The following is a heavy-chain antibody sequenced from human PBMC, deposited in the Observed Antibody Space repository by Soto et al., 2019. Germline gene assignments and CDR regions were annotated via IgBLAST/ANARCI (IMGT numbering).Heavy chain of an antibody. D-gene: IGHD3-22*01. Sequence: QVQLVQSGAEVKKPGASVKGSCKASGYTFTSYYMHWVRQAPGQGLEWMGIINPSGGSTSYGQKFQGRVTMTRDTSTSTVYMELSSLRSEDTAVYYCARDAGYDSSGYYPDYWGQGTLVTVSS. CDR2: INPSGGST. CDR3: ARDAGYDSSGYYPDY. CDR1: GYTFTSYY. V-gene: IGHV1-46*01. J-gene: IGHJ4*02.